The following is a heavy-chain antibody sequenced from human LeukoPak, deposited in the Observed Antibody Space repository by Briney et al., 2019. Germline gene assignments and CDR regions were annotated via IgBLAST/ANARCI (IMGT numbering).Heavy chain of an antibody. J-gene: IGHJ4*02. V-gene: IGHV3-23*01. D-gene: IGHD3-9*01. CDR2: ISGSGGST. Sequence: GGSLRLSCAASGFTFSSYAMSWVRQAPGKGLEWVSAISGSGGSTYYADSVKGRSTISRDNSKNTLYLQMNSLRAEDTAVYYCASDTTYYDILTGYYLDYWGQGTLVTVSS. CDR1: GFTFSSYA. CDR3: ASDTTYYDILTGYYLDY.